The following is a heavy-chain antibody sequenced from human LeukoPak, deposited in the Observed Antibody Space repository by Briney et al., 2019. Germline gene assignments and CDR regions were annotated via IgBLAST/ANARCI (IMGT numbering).Heavy chain of an antibody. CDR2: ISSDGTNK. D-gene: IGHD1-26*01. J-gene: IGHJ4*02. V-gene: IGHV3-30-3*01. CDR1: GFTFSSYT. CDR3: WRDPPKGAVGAFDY. Sequence: QTGGSLRLSCAACGFTFSSYTVHWVRQAPGKGLEWVAVISSDGTNKYYADSMKGRFTISRDNSKNTLYLQMNSLRAEDTAVYYCWRDPPKGAVGAFDYWGQGTLVTVSS.